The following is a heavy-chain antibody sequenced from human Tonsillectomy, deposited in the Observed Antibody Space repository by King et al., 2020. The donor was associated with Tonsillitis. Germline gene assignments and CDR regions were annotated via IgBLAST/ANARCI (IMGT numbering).Heavy chain of an antibody. Sequence: VQLVESGGGLVKPGGSLRLSCAASGFSIRDYHMGWIRQAPGKGLEGVSNISDSGSTIYYADSVKGRFTISRDNANNSLYLQMNGLRAEDTAVYYCARYTYYYVSGSYCFDYWGQGTLVTVSS. V-gene: IGHV3-11*01. D-gene: IGHD3-10*01. J-gene: IGHJ4*02. CDR2: ISDSGSTI. CDR3: ARYTYYYVSGSYCFDY. CDR1: GFSIRDYH.